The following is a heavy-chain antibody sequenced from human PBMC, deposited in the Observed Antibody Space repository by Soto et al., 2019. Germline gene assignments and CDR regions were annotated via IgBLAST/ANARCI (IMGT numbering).Heavy chain of an antibody. CDR3: ARDRPRDVYNSQMDY. J-gene: IGHJ4*02. V-gene: IGHV1-18*04. D-gene: IGHD1-1*01. Sequence: QVQQVQYGDEVKKPGASVKVSCKASGYNFTSYGISWVRQAPGQGLEWMGWISAYNGNTNYAQKLQGRVTMTTDTSTSTAYMELRSLRSDDTAVYYCARDRPRDVYNSQMDYWRQGTLVNVSS. CDR1: GYNFTSYG. CDR2: ISAYNGNT.